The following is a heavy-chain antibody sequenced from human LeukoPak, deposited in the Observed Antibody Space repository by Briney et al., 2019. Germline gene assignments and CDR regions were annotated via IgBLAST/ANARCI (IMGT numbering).Heavy chain of an antibody. CDR3: ARRRSITMVFDY. CDR2: INHSGST. J-gene: IGHJ4*02. V-gene: IGHV4-34*01. CDR1: GGSFSGYY. D-gene: IGHD3-10*01. Sequence: SETLSLTCAVYGGSFSGYYWSWIRQPPGKGLEWIGEINHSGSTNYNPSLKSRVTISVDTSKNQFSLKLSSVTAADTAVYYCARRRSITMVFDYWGQGTLVTVSS.